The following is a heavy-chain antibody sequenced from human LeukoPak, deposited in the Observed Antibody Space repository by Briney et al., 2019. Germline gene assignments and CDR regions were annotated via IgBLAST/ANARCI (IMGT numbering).Heavy chain of an antibody. V-gene: IGHV3-9*01. J-gene: IGHJ4*02. Sequence: GRSLRLSCAASGFTFDDYAMHWVRQAPGKGLEWVSGISWNSGSIGYADSVKGRFTISRDNAKNSLYLQMNSLRAEDTALYYCAKDIGFRGLWFGEGFDYWGQGTLVTVSS. CDR3: AKDIGFRGLWFGEGFDY. CDR1: GFTFDDYA. D-gene: IGHD3-10*01. CDR2: ISWNSGSI.